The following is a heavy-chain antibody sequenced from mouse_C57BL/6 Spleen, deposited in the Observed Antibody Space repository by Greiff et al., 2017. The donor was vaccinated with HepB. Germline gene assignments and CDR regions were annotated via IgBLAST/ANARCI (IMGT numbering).Heavy chain of an antibody. Sequence: VQLQQPGAELVKPGASVKLSCKASGYTFTSYWMHWVKQRPGQGLEWIGMIHPNSGSTNYNEKFKSKATLTVDKSSSTAYMQLSSLTSEDSAVYYCARFGYDEGYAMDYWGQGTSVTVSS. CDR3: ARFGYDEGYAMDY. CDR2: IHPNSGST. J-gene: IGHJ4*01. CDR1: GYTFTSYW. V-gene: IGHV1-64*01. D-gene: IGHD2-2*01.